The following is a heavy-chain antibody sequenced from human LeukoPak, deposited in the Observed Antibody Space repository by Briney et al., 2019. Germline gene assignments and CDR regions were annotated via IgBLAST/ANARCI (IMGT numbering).Heavy chain of an antibody. Sequence: SETLSLTCTVSGGSISSYYWSWIRQPAGKGRECIGRIYTSGSTNYNPSRNSRVPMSVDTSKNQFFLKLSPVAAADPAVYYCARALRSGSYYKGTVWFDPWGQGTLVTVSS. J-gene: IGHJ5*02. CDR2: IYTSGST. D-gene: IGHD3-10*02. CDR1: GGSISSYY. V-gene: IGHV4-4*07. CDR3: ARALRSGSYYKGTVWFDP.